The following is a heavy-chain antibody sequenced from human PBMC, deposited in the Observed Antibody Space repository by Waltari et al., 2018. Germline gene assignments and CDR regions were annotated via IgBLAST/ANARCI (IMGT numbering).Heavy chain of an antibody. CDR1: GFTFSSYG. CDR3: AKDDSGWDY. V-gene: IGHV3-30*02. CDR2: RRNDGSNK. D-gene: IGHD6-19*01. J-gene: IGHJ4*02. Sequence: QVQLVESGGGVVQPGGSLRLSCAASGFTFSSYGWHWVRQAPGKGLEWVTFRRNDGSNKYYADSVKGRFTISRDNSKNTLYLQMNSLRAEDTAVYYCAKDDSGWDYWGQGTLVTVSS.